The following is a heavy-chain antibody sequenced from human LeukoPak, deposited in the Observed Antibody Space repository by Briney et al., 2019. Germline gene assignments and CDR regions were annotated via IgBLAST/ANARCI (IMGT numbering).Heavy chain of an antibody. CDR3: ARVGENLAAAGLDLDY. D-gene: IGHD6-13*01. V-gene: IGHV4-38-2*02. CDR2: IYHSGST. Sequence: SETLSLTCTVSGYSISSGYYWGWLRQPPGKGLERIGSIYHSGSTYYNPSLKSRDTISVDTSKNQFSLKLSFVTAADTAVYYCARVGENLAAAGLDLDYWGQGTLVTVSS. J-gene: IGHJ4*02. CDR1: GYSISSGYY.